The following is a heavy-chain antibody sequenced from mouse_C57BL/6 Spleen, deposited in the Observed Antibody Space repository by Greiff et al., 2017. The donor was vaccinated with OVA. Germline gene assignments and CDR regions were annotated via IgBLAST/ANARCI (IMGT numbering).Heavy chain of an antibody. CDR3: ARLTAQSAMDY. CDR1: GYTFTDYY. Sequence: VQLQQSGPELVKPGASVKISCKASGYTFTDYYMNWVKQSHGKSLEWIGDINPNNGGTSYNQKFKGKATSTVDKSSSTAYMELRSLTSEDSAVYYCARLTAQSAMDYWGQGTSVTVSS. J-gene: IGHJ4*01. V-gene: IGHV1-26*01. CDR2: INPNNGGT. D-gene: IGHD3-2*02.